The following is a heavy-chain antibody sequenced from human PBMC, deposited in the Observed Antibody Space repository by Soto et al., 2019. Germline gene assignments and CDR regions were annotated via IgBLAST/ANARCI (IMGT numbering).Heavy chain of an antibody. D-gene: IGHD2-2*01. J-gene: IGHJ6*02. CDR2: IWYDGSNK. Sequence: GGSLRLSCAASGFTFSSYGMHWVRQAPGKGLEWVAVIWYDGSNKYYADSVKGRFTISRDNSKNTLYLQMNSLRAEDTAVYYCARGYCSSTSCYDHGMDVWGQGTTVTVSS. V-gene: IGHV3-33*01. CDR3: ARGYCSSTSCYDHGMDV. CDR1: GFTFSSYG.